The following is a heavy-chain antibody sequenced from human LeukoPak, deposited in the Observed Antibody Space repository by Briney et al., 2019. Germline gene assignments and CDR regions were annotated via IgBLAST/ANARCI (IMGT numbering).Heavy chain of an antibody. D-gene: IGHD1-26*01. J-gene: IGHJ5*02. Sequence: GSLRLSCAASGFTFSSYWMSWVRQPPGKGLEWIGSIYYSGSTYYNPSLKSRVTISVDTSKNQFSLKLSSVTAADTAVYYCARLLNGKNFDPWGQGTLVTVSS. CDR3: ARLLNGKNFDP. CDR1: GFTFSSYW. CDR2: IYYSGST. V-gene: IGHV4-39*01.